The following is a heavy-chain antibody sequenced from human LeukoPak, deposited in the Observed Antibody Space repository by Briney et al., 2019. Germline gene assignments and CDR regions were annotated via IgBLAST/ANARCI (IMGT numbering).Heavy chain of an antibody. D-gene: IGHD6-13*01. CDR1: DGAITGYH. CDR3: ARGYSTSWTCYYDF. V-gene: IGHV4-59*01. CDR2: THFGGTT. Sequence: SETLSLTCTVSDGAITGYHSGWIRQPPGKGLDWLGHTHFGGTTNYNPSLKSRVTISLDTSKNQFSLKLTSVTAADTALYYCARGYSTSWTCYYDFWGQGALVTVSS. J-gene: IGHJ4*02.